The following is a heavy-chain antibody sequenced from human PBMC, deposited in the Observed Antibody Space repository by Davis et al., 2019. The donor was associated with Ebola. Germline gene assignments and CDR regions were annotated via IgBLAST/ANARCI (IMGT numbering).Heavy chain of an antibody. J-gene: IGHJ6*04. V-gene: IGHV1-69*13. CDR1: AYTFTGYY. Sequence: SVQVSCKASAYTFTGYYMHCVRHPPGQGLEWMGGIIPMFGTPNYAQKFQDRVTITADESTSTVYMELSSLRSEDTAVYYCARSGSSGYGMDVWDKGTTVTVSS. CDR3: ARSGSSGYGMDV. CDR2: IIPMFGTP. D-gene: IGHD6-25*01.